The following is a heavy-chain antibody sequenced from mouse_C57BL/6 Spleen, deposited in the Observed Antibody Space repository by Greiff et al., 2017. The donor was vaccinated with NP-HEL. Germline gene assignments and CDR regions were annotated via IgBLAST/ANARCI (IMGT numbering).Heavy chain of an antibody. Sequence: QVQLQQPGAELVRPGSSVKLSCKASGYTFTSYWMHWVKQRPIQGLEWIGNIDPSDSETHYNQKFKDKATLTVDKSSSTAYMQLSSLTSEDSAVYYCARTTVVAHLYFDVWGTGTTVTVSS. CDR1: GYTFTSYW. V-gene: IGHV1-52*01. CDR2: IDPSDSET. J-gene: IGHJ1*03. CDR3: ARTTVVAHLYFDV. D-gene: IGHD1-1*01.